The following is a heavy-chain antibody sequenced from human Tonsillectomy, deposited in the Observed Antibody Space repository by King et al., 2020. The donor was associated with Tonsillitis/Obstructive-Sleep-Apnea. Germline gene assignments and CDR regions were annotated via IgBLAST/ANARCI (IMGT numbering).Heavy chain of an antibody. J-gene: IGHJ4*02. CDR2: INPNSGGT. CDR1: VYTFTGYY. D-gene: IGHD2-2*01. Sequence: QLVQSWAEVKKPGASVKVSCKASVYTFTGYYMHWVRQAPGQGLEWIGRINPNSGGTNSAQKFQGRVTMTRDTSISTAYMELSRLRSDDTAVYYCANICSSTSCYLDYWGQGTLVTVSS. CDR3: ANICSSTSCYLDY. V-gene: IGHV1-2*06.